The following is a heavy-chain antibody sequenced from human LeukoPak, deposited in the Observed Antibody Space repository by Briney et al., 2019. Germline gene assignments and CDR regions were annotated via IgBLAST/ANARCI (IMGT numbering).Heavy chain of an antibody. Sequence: GGSLRLSCAASGFTFSSYGMHWVRQAPGKGLEWVAFIRYDGSNKYYADSVKGRFTISRDNSKNTLYLQMNSLRAEDTAVYYCAKSGTIAALNWFDHWGQGTLVTVSS. CDR2: IRYDGSNK. CDR3: AKSGTIAALNWFDH. V-gene: IGHV3-30*02. J-gene: IGHJ5*02. D-gene: IGHD6-13*01. CDR1: GFTFSSYG.